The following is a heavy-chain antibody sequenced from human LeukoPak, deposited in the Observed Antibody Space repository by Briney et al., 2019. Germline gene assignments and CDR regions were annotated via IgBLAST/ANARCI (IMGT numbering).Heavy chain of an antibody. CDR2: ISSTSAYI. J-gene: IGHJ3*02. V-gene: IGHV3-21*06. D-gene: IGHD4-17*01. Sequence: GGSLRLSCAASGFALRSYTVTWVRQAPGKGLEWVSSISSTSAYIYYAESVKGRFSISRDNAENSLFLQMNSLRAEDTAVYYCARPQVNDYGDCGIWGQGTMVAVSS. CDR1: GFALRSYT. CDR3: ARPQVNDYGDCGI.